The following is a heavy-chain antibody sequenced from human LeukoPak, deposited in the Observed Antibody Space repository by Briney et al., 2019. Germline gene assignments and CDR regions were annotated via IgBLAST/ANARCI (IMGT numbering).Heavy chain of an antibody. CDR1: GSIPFNSYS. J-gene: IGHJ4*02. CDR3: AKMQGYFDY. CDR2: ITSSGETT. V-gene: IGHV3-23*01. Sequence: PGGSLRLSCAASGSIPFNSYSMSWVRQAPGKGLEGVSAITSSGETTYYADSVTGRFTISRDNSKNMVYLQMNSLRAEDAATYYCAKMQGYFDYWGQGSLVTVSS.